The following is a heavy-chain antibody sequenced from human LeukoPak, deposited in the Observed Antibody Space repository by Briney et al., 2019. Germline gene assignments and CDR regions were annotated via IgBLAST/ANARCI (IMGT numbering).Heavy chain of an antibody. CDR1: GFSFNNYA. V-gene: IGHV3-23*01. CDR3: AKDWTTVVTPKGYYFDS. D-gene: IGHD4-23*01. CDR2: ISTTGGST. Sequence: GGSLRLSCAASGFSFNNYAMSWVRQAPGKGLEWVSAISTTGGSTYYADSVKGRFTVSRDNSENTLSLQMDSLRVEDTALYYCAKDWTTVVTPKGYYFDSWGQGTLVTVSS. J-gene: IGHJ4*02.